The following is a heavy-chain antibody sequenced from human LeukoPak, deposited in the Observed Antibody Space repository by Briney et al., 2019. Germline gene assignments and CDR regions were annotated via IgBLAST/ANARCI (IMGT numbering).Heavy chain of an antibody. CDR2: VYTSGTT. V-gene: IGHV4-4*07. CDR1: SGSISGYY. CDR3: ARGFGHP. J-gene: IGHJ5*02. Sequence: SETLSLPCTVSSGSISGYYWSWLPQPAGKGLEWIGRVYTSGTTNYNPSLKSRVTMSIDTSKNQFSLKLTSVTAADTAVYYCARGFGHPWGQGTLVTVSS. D-gene: IGHD3-10*01.